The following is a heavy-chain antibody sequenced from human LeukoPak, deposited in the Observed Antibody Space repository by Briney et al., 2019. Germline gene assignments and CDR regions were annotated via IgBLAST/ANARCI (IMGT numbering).Heavy chain of an antibody. J-gene: IGHJ4*02. V-gene: IGHV4-59*01. CDR2: IYYSGST. CDR1: GGSISSYY. D-gene: IGHD3-22*01. CDR3: AGARYYYDSSGYYPTAFDY. Sequence: SETLSLTCTVSGGSISSYYWSWIRQPPGKGLEWIGYIYYSGSTNYNPSLKSRVTISVDTSKNQFSLKLSSVTAADTAVYYCAGARYYYDSSGYYPTAFDYWGQGTLVTVSS.